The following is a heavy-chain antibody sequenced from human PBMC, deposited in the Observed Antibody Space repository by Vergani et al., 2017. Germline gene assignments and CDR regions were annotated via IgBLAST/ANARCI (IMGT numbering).Heavy chain of an antibody. Sequence: EVQLVESGGGLVQPGRSLRLSCAASGFTFDDYAMHWVRQDPGKGLEWVSGISWNSGNIGYADSVKGRFTISRDNAENSLYLQMNSLRAEDTALYYCVKDRTLVGVAITRGYFDYWGQGTLVTVSS. CDR3: VKDRTLVGVAITRGYFDY. CDR2: ISWNSGNI. V-gene: IGHV3-9*01. CDR1: GFTFDDYA. J-gene: IGHJ4*02. D-gene: IGHD3-3*01.